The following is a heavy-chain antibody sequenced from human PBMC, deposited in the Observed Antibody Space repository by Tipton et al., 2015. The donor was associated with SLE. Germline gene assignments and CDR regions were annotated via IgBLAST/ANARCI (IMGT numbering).Heavy chain of an antibody. Sequence: SLRLSCAASGFTVTSQHMGWVRQAPGKGLEWLSLIYTGGATFYADSVKGRFTISRDNSRNTLYLQMSSLRPEDMAVYYCVSETGSSGWGFDCWGQGTLVTVSS. CDR1: GFTVTSQH. D-gene: IGHD6-19*01. V-gene: IGHV3-66*02. CDR3: VSETGSSGWGFDC. J-gene: IGHJ4*02. CDR2: IYTGGAT.